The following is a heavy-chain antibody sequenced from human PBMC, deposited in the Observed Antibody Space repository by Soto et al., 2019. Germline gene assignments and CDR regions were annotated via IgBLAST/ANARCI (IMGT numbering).Heavy chain of an antibody. CDR3: ARYSNNWFQTEGMDV. V-gene: IGHV4-4*07. J-gene: IGHJ6*02. Sequence: SETLSLTCTVSADSITTYYWSWIRQPAGKGLEWVGRIDASGNTNYNPSLNSRVTMSIDTSKKQFSLKLTSVTAADTAIYYCARYSNNWFQTEGMDVWGQGTTVTVSS. CDR2: IDASGNT. CDR1: ADSITTYY. D-gene: IGHD6-13*01.